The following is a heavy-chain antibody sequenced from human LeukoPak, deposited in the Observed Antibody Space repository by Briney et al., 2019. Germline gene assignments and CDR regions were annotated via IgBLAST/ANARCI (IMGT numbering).Heavy chain of an antibody. J-gene: IGHJ6*03. D-gene: IGHD2-15*01. CDR2: ICGVGDST. CDR3: AKRADGCSGVSCYYYYMDV. V-gene: IGHV3-23*01. Sequence: GGSLRLSCAASGFTFSNYAMNWVRQAPGKGLEWVSTICGVGDSTYYAESVRGRCSMSRDNSKNTVYLQMNSLRVEDTAIYYCAKRADGCSGVSCYYYYMDVWGKGTTVTVSS. CDR1: GFTFSNYA.